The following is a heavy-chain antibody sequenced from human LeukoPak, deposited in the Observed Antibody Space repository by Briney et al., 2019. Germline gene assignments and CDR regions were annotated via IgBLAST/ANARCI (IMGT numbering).Heavy chain of an antibody. CDR1: GGSISSSNW. CDR2: IYHSGSA. Sequence: SEILSLTCAVSGGSISSSNWWSWVRQPPGKGLEWIGEIYHSGSANYNPSLKSRVTISVDKSNNQFSLKLSSVTAADTAVYYCARWSGVVGTARGWYFDLWGRGTLVTVSS. V-gene: IGHV4-4*02. D-gene: IGHD1-26*01. J-gene: IGHJ2*01. CDR3: ARWSGVVGTARGWYFDL.